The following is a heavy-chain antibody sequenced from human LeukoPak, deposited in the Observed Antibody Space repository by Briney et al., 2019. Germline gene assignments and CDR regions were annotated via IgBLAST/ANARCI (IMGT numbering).Heavy chain of an antibody. J-gene: IGHJ5*02. CDR1: GGSISSTNYY. Sequence: SETLSLTCTVSGGSISSTNYYWGWIRQPPGKGLEWIGSIYNSGSTYYNPSLKSRVIVSLDTSKNQFSLRLTSVTAADTAVYYCARDTGQYAPGTPGFARFDPWGQGTLVTVSS. CDR2: IYNSGST. CDR3: ARDTGQYAPGTPGFARFDP. V-gene: IGHV4-39*07. D-gene: IGHD3-10*01.